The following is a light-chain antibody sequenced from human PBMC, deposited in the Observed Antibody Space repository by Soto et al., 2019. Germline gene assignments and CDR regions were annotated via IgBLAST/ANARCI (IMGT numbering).Light chain of an antibody. CDR3: QQYGTSPLT. V-gene: IGKV3-20*01. CDR1: QTVSSNY. J-gene: IGKJ4*01. CDR2: SAS. Sequence: EIVLTQSPGTLPLSPGERATLSCRASQTVSSNYLAWYQQKPGQAPRLLIYSASTRATGIPDRFSGSGSGTDFTLTISRLEPEDFAVYYCQQYGTSPLTFGGGTKVDIK.